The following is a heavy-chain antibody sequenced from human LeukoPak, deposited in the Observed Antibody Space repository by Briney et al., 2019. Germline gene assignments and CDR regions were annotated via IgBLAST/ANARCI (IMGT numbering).Heavy chain of an antibody. V-gene: IGHV4-30-2*01. J-gene: IGHJ4*02. CDR1: GGSISSGGYS. Sequence: PSQTLSLTCAVSGGSISSGGYSWSWISQPPGKGLEWIGEINHSGSTNYNPSLKSRVTISVDTSKNQFSLKLSSVTAADTAVYYCARGTNNDFWSGQYYFDYWGQGTLVTVSS. D-gene: IGHD3-3*01. CDR3: ARGTNNDFWSGQYYFDY. CDR2: INHSGST.